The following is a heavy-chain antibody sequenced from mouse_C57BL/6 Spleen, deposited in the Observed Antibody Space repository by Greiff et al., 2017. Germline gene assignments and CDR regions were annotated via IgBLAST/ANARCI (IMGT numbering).Heavy chain of an antibody. Sequence: QVQLQQPGAELVKPGASVKMSCKASGYTFTSYWITWVKQRPGPGLEWIGDIYPASGSTNYNEKFKSKATLTVDTSSSPAYMQLSSLTSEDSAVYYGGRGGGYFDVWGTGTTVTVSS. CDR3: GRGGGYFDV. CDR1: GYTFTSYW. J-gene: IGHJ1*03. V-gene: IGHV1-55*01. CDR2: IYPASGST.